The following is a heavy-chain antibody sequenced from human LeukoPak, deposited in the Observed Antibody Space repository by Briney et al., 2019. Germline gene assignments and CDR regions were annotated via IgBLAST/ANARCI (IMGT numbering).Heavy chain of an antibody. CDR2: INHSGST. D-gene: IGHD6-19*01. V-gene: IGHV4-34*01. Sequence: SETLSLTCAVYGGSFSGYYWSWIRQSPGKGLEWIGEINHSGSTNYNPSLKSRVTISVDTSKNQFSLKLSSVTAADTAVYYCARQVGWYGALDYWGQGTLVTVSS. CDR1: GGSFSGYY. CDR3: ARQVGWYGALDY. J-gene: IGHJ4*02.